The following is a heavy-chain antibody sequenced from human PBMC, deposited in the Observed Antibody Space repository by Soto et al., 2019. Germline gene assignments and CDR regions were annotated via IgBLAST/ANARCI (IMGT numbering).Heavy chain of an antibody. J-gene: IGHJ4*02. V-gene: IGHV3-30-3*01. Sequence: GGSLRLSCAASGFTFSSYAMHWVRQAPGKGLEWVAVISYDGSNKYYADSVKGRFTISRDNSKNTLYLQMNSLRAEDTAVYYCARDHRSAAAAGTGDFDYWGQGTLVTVSS. D-gene: IGHD6-13*01. CDR1: GFTFSSYA. CDR2: ISYDGSNK. CDR3: ARDHRSAAAAGTGDFDY.